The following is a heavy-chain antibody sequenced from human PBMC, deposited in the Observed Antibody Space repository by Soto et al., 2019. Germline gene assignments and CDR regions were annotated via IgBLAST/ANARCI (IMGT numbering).Heavy chain of an antibody. V-gene: IGHV1-46*01. CDR1: GYTFTSYY. D-gene: IGHD4-17*01. J-gene: IGHJ4*02. CDR3: ASRSTATDYGDYVGGDV. CDR2: INPSGGST. Sequence: QVQLVQSGAEVKKPGASVKVSCKASGYTFTSYYMHWVRQAPGQGLEWMGIINPSGGSTSYAQKFQGRVTMTRDTSTSTVYMELSSLRSEDTAVYYCASRSTATDYGDYVGGDVWGQGTLVTVSS.